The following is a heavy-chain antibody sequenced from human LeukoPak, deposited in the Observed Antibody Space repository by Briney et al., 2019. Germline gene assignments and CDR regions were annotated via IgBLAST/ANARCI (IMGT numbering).Heavy chain of an antibody. V-gene: IGHV4-59*01. Sequence: SETLSLTCAVYGGSFSGYYWSWIRQPPGKGLEWIGYIYYSGSTNYNASLKSRVTISVDTSKNQFSLKLSSVTAADTAVYYCARDKGYYDGSGYLKAFDIWGQGTMVTVSS. CDR1: GGSFSGYY. CDR3: ARDKGYYDGSGYLKAFDI. J-gene: IGHJ3*02. CDR2: IYYSGST. D-gene: IGHD3-22*01.